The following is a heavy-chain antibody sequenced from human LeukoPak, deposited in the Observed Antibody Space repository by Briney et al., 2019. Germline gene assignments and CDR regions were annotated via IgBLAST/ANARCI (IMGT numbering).Heavy chain of an antibody. Sequence: PGGSLRLSCAASGFTFSSYGMHWVRQAPGKGLEWVAFIRYDGSNKYYADSVKGRFTISRDNSKNTLYLQMNSLRAEDTAVYYCAKSYYYDSRGLSWRGQGTLVTVSS. D-gene: IGHD3-22*01. CDR3: AKSYYYDSRGLSW. CDR2: IRYDGSNK. CDR1: GFTFSSYG. V-gene: IGHV3-30*02. J-gene: IGHJ4*02.